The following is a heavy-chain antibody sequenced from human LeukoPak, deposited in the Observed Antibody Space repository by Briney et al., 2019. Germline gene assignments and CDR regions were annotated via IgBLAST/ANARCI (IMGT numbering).Heavy chain of an antibody. CDR1: GFTFSSYA. CDR3: ARVRDGSNNYFDY. Sequence: VGSLRLSCAASGFTFSSYAMHWVRQAPGKGLEYVSAISSNGGSTYYANSVKGRFTISRDNSKNTLYLQMGSLRAEDMAVYYCARVRDGSNNYFDYWGQGTLVTVSS. CDR2: ISSNGGST. J-gene: IGHJ4*02. V-gene: IGHV3-64*01. D-gene: IGHD5-24*01.